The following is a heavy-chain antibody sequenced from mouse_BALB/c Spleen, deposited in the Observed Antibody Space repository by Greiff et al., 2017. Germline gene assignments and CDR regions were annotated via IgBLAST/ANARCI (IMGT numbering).Heavy chain of an antibody. Sequence: QVQLQQSGAELVRPGTSVKVSCKASGYAFTNYLIEWVKQRPGQGLEWIGVINPGSGGTNYNEKFKGKATLTADKSSSTAYMQLSSLTSDDSAVYFCARDYYRDYWGQGTTLTVSS. V-gene: IGHV1-54*01. D-gene: IGHD2-14*01. CDR1: GYAFTNYL. CDR2: INPGSGGT. CDR3: ARDYYRDY. J-gene: IGHJ2*01.